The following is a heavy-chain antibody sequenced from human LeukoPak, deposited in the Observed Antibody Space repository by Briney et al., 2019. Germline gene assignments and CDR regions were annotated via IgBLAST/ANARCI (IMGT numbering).Heavy chain of an antibody. CDR2: IKISSSYI. Sequence: GGSLRLSCAASGFTFSSYSMNWVRQAPGKGLEWVSSIKISSSYIYYADSVKGRFTISRDNAKNSLYLQMNSLRAEDTAVYYCARGPYSSSWYDWFDPWGQGTLVTVSS. D-gene: IGHD6-13*01. J-gene: IGHJ5*02. CDR1: GFTFSSYS. CDR3: ARGPYSSSWYDWFDP. V-gene: IGHV3-21*01.